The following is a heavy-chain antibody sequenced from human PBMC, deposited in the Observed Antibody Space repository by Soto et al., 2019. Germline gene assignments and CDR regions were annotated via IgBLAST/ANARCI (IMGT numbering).Heavy chain of an antibody. CDR1: GYTFTSYD. CDR3: ARRGYSSSWYYYYYYGMDV. J-gene: IGHJ6*02. D-gene: IGHD6-13*01. V-gene: IGHV1-8*01. Sequence: QVQLVQSGAEVKKPGASVKVSCKASGYTFTSYDINWVRQATGQGLEWMGWMNANSGNTGYAQKFHGRVTMTRNTSISTAYMELSSLRSEDTAVYYCARRGYSSSWYYYYYYGMDVWGQGTTVTVSS. CDR2: MNANSGNT.